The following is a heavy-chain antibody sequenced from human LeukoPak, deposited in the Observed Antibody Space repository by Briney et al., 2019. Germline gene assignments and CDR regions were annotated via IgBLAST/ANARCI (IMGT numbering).Heavy chain of an antibody. CDR3: ARDLSFYGSSGSFDY. CDR2: IKQDGSEK. CDR1: EFTFSSYW. D-gene: IGHD3-22*01. V-gene: IGHV3-7*01. Sequence: GGSLRLSCAASEFTFSSYWMSWVRQAPGKGLEWVANIKQDGSEKYYVDSVKGRFTISRDNAKNSLYLQMNSLRAEDTAVYYCARDLSFYGSSGSFDYWGQGTLVTVSS. J-gene: IGHJ4*02.